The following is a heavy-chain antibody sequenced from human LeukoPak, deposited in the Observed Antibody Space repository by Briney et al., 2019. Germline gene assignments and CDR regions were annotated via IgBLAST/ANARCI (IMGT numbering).Heavy chain of an antibody. CDR2: IYYSGST. CDR1: GGSVSSGSYY. Sequence: PSETLSLTCTVSGGSVSSGSYYWSWIRQPPGKGLEWIGYIYYSGSTNYNPSLKSRVTISVDTSKNQFSLKLSSVTAADTAVYHCAREDGTRFDYWGQGTLVTVSS. CDR3: AREDGTRFDY. V-gene: IGHV4-61*01. J-gene: IGHJ4*02. D-gene: IGHD2-2*01.